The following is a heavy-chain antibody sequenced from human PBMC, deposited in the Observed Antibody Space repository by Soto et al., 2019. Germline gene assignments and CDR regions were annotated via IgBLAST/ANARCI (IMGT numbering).Heavy chain of an antibody. CDR3: ARDFIVATRFTPPPV. Sequence: GGSLRLSCAASGFTVSSNYMSWVRQAPGKGLEWVSVIYSGGSTYYADSVKGRFTISRDNSKNTLYLQMNSLRAEDTAVYYCARDFIVATRFTPPPVWGQGTTVTVSS. V-gene: IGHV3-53*01. CDR2: IYSGGST. J-gene: IGHJ6*02. D-gene: IGHD5-12*01. CDR1: GFTVSSNY.